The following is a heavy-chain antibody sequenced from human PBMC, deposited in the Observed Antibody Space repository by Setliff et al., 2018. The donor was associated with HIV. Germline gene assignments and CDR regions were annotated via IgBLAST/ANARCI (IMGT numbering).Heavy chain of an antibody. Sequence: ASVKVSCKASGYTFTSYAMHWVRQAPGQRLEWMGWISAYNGNTDYAQKLQGRVTLTTDTSTSTAYMELRSLRSDDTAVYYCARDPPSSGWYRADYWGQGTLVTVSS. D-gene: IGHD6-19*01. J-gene: IGHJ4*02. CDR3: ARDPPSSGWYRADY. CDR2: ISAYNGNT. CDR1: GYTFTSYA. V-gene: IGHV1-18*01.